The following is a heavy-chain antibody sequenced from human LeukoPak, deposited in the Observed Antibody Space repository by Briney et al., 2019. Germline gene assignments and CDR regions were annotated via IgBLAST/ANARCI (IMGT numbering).Heavy chain of an antibody. CDR1: GFTFSSYS. V-gene: IGHV3-21*01. CDR2: ITSRSNI. CDR3: ARDPGAGDY. Sequence: GGSLRLSCAASGFTFSSYSMNWVRQAPGKGLEWVSSITSRSNIFYADSVKGRFTISRDNAKNSLFLQMNSLRAEDTVVYYCARDPGAGDYWGQGTLVTVSS. D-gene: IGHD6-13*01. J-gene: IGHJ4*02.